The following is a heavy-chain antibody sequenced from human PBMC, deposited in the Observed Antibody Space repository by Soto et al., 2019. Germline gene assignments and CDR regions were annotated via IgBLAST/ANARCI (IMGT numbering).Heavy chain of an antibody. CDR2: IYYSGST. CDR3: ARLYDYGNWFDP. J-gene: IGHJ5*02. CDR1: GGSISSYY. V-gene: IGHV4-59*08. D-gene: IGHD4-17*01. Sequence: QVQLQESGPGLVKPSETLSLTCTVSGGSISSYYWSWIRQPPGKGLEWIGYIYYSGSTNYNPSLKSRVTISVDTSKNQFSLKLSSVTAADTAVYYCARLYDYGNWFDPRGQGTLVTVSS.